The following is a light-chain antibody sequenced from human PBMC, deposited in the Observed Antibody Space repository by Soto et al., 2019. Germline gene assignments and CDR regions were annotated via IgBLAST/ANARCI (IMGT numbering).Light chain of an antibody. CDR2: GAS. CDR3: QHYSNWPPET. V-gene: IGKV3-15*01. CDR1: QTVSSK. J-gene: IGKJ1*01. Sequence: IVMTQSPATLSVSPGERATLSCRASQTVSSKLAWYQQKGGQAPRLLIYGASTRATGVPARFSGSGSGTEFTLTISSLQSEDFAVYYCQHYSNWPPETFGQGTKVDIK.